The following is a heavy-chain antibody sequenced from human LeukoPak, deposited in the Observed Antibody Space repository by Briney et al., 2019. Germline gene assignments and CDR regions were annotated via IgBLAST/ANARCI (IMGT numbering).Heavy chain of an antibody. Sequence: GESLKISCQGSGYSFNNYWIGWMRQMPGNGLEWMGIIHPGDSDIRYSPSFQGLVTISADMSISTASLQWSSLKASDTAKYYCARQGGSGTFGAFNVWGQGTMVTVSS. CDR2: IHPGDSDI. D-gene: IGHD3-10*01. CDR1: GYSFNNYW. J-gene: IGHJ3*01. V-gene: IGHV5-51*01. CDR3: ARQGGSGTFGAFNV.